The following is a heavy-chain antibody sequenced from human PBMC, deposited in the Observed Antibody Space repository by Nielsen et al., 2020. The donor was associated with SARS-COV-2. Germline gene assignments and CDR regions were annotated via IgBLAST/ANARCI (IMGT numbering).Heavy chain of an antibody. CDR1: GYSISSGYY. CDR3: ARYPVLPLAVRSAQSGDMDV. J-gene: IGHJ6*03. V-gene: IGHV4-38-2*02. D-gene: IGHD3-3*01. Sequence: SETLSLTCTVSGYSISSGYYWGWIRQPPGKGLEWIGSIYHSGSTYYNPSLKSRITMSVDTSKNQFYLKLSSVTAADTAVYYCARYPVLPLAVRSAQSGDMDVWGKGTTVTVSS. CDR2: IYHSGST.